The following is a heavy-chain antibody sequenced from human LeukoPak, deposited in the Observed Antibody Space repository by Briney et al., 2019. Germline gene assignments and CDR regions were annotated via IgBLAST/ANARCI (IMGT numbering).Heavy chain of an antibody. CDR1: GGFFSGYY. CDR2: NNHSGST. D-gene: IGHD3-10*01. CDR3: ARLTKNDSGSFRFGKKKRGYMDV. V-gene: IGHV4-34*01. Sequence: SETLSLTCAVYGGFFSGYYWTWLRQPPGKGLEWLGENNHSGSTNHSPSLKSRVTISVDTSKNQFSLKLSSVTAADTAVYYCARLTKNDSGSFRFGKKKRGYMDVWGKGTTVTISS. J-gene: IGHJ6*03.